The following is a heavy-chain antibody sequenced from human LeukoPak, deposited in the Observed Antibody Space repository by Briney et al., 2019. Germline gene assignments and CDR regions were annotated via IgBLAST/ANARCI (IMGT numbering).Heavy chain of an antibody. CDR1: GFTFNKYA. D-gene: IGHD6-25*01. J-gene: IGHJ4*02. CDR2: VSYLGNDK. CDR3: ARPLERRLIHYFDF. Sequence: GGSLRLSCAASGFTFNKYAMHWVRQAPGKGLEWVAVVSYLGNDKFYADSVKGRFTISKDNSNNTVYLEINSLRSEDTAVYYCARPLERRLIHYFDFWGPGTLVTVSS. V-gene: IGHV3-30-3*01.